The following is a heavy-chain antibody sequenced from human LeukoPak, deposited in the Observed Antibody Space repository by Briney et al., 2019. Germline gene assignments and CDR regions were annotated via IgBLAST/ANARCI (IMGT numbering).Heavy chain of an antibody. Sequence: GGSLRLSCAASGFTFSSYAMHWVRQAPGKGLEWVAVISYDGSNKYYADSVKGRFTISRDNSKNTLYLQMNSLRAEDTAVYYCARDWDDYGDYENAKDFDYWGQGTLVTVSS. V-gene: IGHV3-30-3*01. CDR3: ARDWDDYGDYENAKDFDY. CDR1: GFTFSSYA. J-gene: IGHJ4*02. CDR2: ISYDGSNK. D-gene: IGHD4-17*01.